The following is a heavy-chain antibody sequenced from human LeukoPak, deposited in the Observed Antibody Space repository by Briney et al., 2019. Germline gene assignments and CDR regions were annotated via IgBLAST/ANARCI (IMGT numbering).Heavy chain of an antibody. CDR2: INPSGGST. Sequence: ASVTVSCKASGYAFTRYYMHWVRQAPGQGLEWMGIINPSGGSTSYAQKFQGRVTMTRDMSTRTVYMELSSLRSEDTAVYYCASEVAAAGYYYYYMDVWGKGTTVTVSS. J-gene: IGHJ6*03. D-gene: IGHD6-13*01. V-gene: IGHV1-46*01. CDR1: GYAFTRYY. CDR3: ASEVAAAGYYYYYMDV.